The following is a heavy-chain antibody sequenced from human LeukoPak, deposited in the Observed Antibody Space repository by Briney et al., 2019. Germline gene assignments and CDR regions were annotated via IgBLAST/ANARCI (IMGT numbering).Heavy chain of an antibody. Sequence: SETLSLTCTVSGGSISSYYWSWIRQPPGKGLEWIGYIYYSGSTNYNPSLRSRVTISVDTSKNQFSLKLSSVTAADTAVYYCARDYAVDTAMVTLLGHWGQGTLVTVSS. J-gene: IGHJ4*02. CDR2: IYYSGST. V-gene: IGHV4-59*01. D-gene: IGHD5-18*01. CDR3: ARDYAVDTAMVTLLGH. CDR1: GGSISSYY.